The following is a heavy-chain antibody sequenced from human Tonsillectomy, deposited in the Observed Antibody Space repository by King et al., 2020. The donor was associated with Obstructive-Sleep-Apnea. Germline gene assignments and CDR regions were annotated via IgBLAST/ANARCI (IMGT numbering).Heavy chain of an antibody. J-gene: IGHJ4*02. CDR2: ISSSSSTI. D-gene: IGHD6-19*01. V-gene: IGHV3-48*04. CDR3: VRHSSSGDDY. CDR1: GFTFSSYS. Sequence: VQLVESGGGLVQPGGSLRLSCAASGFTFSSYSMNWVRQAPGKGLEWLSYISSSSSTIYYADSVKGRFTISRDNAKKSLYLQMNSLRAEDTAVYYCVRHSSSGDDYWGQGTLVTVSS.